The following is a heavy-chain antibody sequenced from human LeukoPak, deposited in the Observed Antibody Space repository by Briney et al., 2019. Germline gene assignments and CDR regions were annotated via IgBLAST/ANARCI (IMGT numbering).Heavy chain of an antibody. V-gene: IGHV4-39*07. CDR1: GGSISSSSYY. CDR3: AREEKKGAGRYYYGSGSYYYYYYGMDV. J-gene: IGHJ6*02. CDR2: IYYSGST. D-gene: IGHD3-10*01. Sequence: SETLSLTCTVSGGSISSSSYYWGWIRQPPGKGLEWIGSIYYSGSTYYNPSLKSRVTISVDTSKNQFSLKLSSVTAADTAVYYCAREEKKGAGRYYYGSGSYYYYYYGMDVWGQGTTVTVSS.